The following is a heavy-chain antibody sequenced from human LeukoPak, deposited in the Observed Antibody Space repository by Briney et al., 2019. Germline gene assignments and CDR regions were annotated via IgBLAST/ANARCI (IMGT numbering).Heavy chain of an antibody. V-gene: IGHV4-61*02. J-gene: IGHJ4*02. D-gene: IGHD3-22*01. CDR3: ARRTSYYYGRSGYTVWDY. CDR1: GDSVSSGTNY. Sequence: PSETLSLTCSVSGDSVSSGTNYWSWIRQPAGKGLEWIGRVYSSGKTAYNPSPKSRVTISLDTSKNQFSLKLTSMTAADTAVYYCARRTSYYYGRSGYTVWDYWGQGTLVTVSS. CDR2: VYSSGKT.